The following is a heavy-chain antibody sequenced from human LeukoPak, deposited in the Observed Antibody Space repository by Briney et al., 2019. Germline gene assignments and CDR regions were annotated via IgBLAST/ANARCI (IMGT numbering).Heavy chain of an antibody. CDR2: ISYDGSNK. CDR3: AKDFLSYGDYGGGFDF. CDR1: GFTFRSYG. Sequence: GGPLRLSCAASGFTFRSYGMHWVRQAPGKGLEWVAVISYDGSNKYYADSVKGRFTISRDNSKNTLYLQMNSLRAEDTAVYYCAKDFLSYGDYGGGFDFWGQGTLVTVSS. V-gene: IGHV3-30*18. J-gene: IGHJ4*02. D-gene: IGHD4-17*01.